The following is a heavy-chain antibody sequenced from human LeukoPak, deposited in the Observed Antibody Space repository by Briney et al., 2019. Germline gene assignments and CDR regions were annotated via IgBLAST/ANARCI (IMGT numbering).Heavy chain of an antibody. J-gene: IGHJ6*02. V-gene: IGHV4-4*07. CDR2: IYTSGST. CDR1: GGSISSYY. Sequence: SETLSLTCTVSGGSISSYYWSWIRQPAGKGLEWIGRIYTSGSTNYNPSLKSRVTMSVDTSKNQFSLKLSSVTAADTAVYYCVRDTTTLHPYYGMDVWGQGTTVTVSS. CDR3: VRDTTTLHPYYGMDV. D-gene: IGHD1-1*01.